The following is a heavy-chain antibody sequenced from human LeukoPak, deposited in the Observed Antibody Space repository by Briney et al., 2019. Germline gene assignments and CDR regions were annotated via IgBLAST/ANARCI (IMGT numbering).Heavy chain of an antibody. CDR1: GGSIGTYY. CDR3: ARTSASYYYYMDV. D-gene: IGHD3-3*01. Sequence: SETLSLTCTVSGGSIGTYYWSWIRQPPGKGLEWIGYIYYNGHTDYNPSLRSRVTISVHTSKNQFSLKLSSVTAADTAVYYCARTSASYYYYMDVWGNGTTVTISS. CDR2: IYYNGHT. V-gene: IGHV4-59*01. J-gene: IGHJ6*03.